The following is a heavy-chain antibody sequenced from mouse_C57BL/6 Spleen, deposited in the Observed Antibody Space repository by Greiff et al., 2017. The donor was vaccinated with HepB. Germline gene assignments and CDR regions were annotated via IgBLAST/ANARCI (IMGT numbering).Heavy chain of an antibody. Sequence: QVQLQQPGAELLKPGASVKMSCKASGSTFPSYWITGVKQRPGQALEWIGDIYPGSGSTNYNEKFKSKATLTVDTSSSTAYMQLSSLTSEDSAVYYCARRELRSYAMDYWGQGTSVTVSS. CDR1: GSTFPSYW. V-gene: IGHV1-55*01. CDR2: IYPGSGST. J-gene: IGHJ4*01. D-gene: IGHD3-2*02. CDR3: ARRELRSYAMDY.